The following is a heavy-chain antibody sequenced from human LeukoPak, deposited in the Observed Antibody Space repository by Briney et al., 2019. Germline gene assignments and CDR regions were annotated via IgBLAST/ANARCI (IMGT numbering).Heavy chain of an antibody. CDR3: AKDNYGGVYAS. V-gene: IGHV3-23*01. J-gene: IGHJ5*02. D-gene: IGHD3-16*01. CDR1: GFIFRNFG. Sequence: PGGSLRLSCAASGFIFRNFGMGWIRQAPGKGLEWVSHISDVVAHTWYADSVKGRFIISRDNSNNRVFLQMNSLRPEDTALYYCAKDNYGGVYASWGQGTLVTVSS. CDR2: ISDVVAHT.